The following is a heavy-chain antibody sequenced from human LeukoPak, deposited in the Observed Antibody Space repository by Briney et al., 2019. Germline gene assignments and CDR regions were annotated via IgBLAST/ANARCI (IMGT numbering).Heavy chain of an antibody. J-gene: IGHJ4*02. CDR3: AKSPGYCSSTSCYRKDYFDY. CDR2: IRYDGSNK. CDR1: GFTFSNYG. Sequence: GGSLGLSCAASGFTFSNYGMSWVRQAPGKGLEWVAFIRYDGSNKYYADSVKGRFTISRDNSKNTLYLQMNSLRAEDTAVYYCAKSPGYCSSTSCYRKDYFDYWGQGTLVTVSS. D-gene: IGHD2-2*02. V-gene: IGHV3-30*02.